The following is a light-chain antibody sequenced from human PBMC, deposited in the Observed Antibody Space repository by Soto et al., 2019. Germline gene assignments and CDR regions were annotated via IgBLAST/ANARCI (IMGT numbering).Light chain of an antibody. CDR1: SSEIGGNNY. CDR3: SSYTTSSTL. Sequence: QSALTQPASVSGSPGQSITISCTGTSSEIGGNNYVSWYQQHPGKAPKLMIYDVTNRPSGVSNRFSGSKSGNTASLTISGLQAEDEADYYCSSYTTSSTLFGGGTKLNVL. V-gene: IGLV2-14*03. J-gene: IGLJ2*01. CDR2: DVT.